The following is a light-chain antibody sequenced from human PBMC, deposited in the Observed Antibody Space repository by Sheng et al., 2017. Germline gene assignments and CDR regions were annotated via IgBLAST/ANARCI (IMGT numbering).Light chain of an antibody. CDR2: GAS. CDR3: QQYHNWPQT. J-gene: IGKJ1*01. CDR1: QSVSDK. V-gene: IGKV3-15*01. Sequence: EVMMTQSPATLSLSPGENATLSCRASQSVSDKLAWFHHKPGQAPRLLIYGASTRATDIPVRFSGSGSGTEFTFTISSLQSEDFAVYFCQQYHNWPQTFGQGTLVAVK.